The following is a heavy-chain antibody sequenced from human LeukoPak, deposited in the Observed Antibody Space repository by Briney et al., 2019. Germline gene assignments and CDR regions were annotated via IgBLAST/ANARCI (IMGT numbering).Heavy chain of an antibody. CDR3: ARGPAIIDFWSGYPDY. Sequence: GGSLRLSCAASGFTFSSYSMNWVRQAPGKGLEWVSYISSSSSTIYYADSVKGRFTISRDNAKNSLYLQMNSLRAEDTAVYYCARGPAIIDFWSGYPDYWGQGTLVTVSS. V-gene: IGHV3-48*04. D-gene: IGHD3-3*01. CDR2: ISSSSSTI. CDR1: GFTFSSYS. J-gene: IGHJ4*02.